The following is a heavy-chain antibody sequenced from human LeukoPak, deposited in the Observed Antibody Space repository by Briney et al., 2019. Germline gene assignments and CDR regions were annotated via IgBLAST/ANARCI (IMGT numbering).Heavy chain of an antibody. Sequence: GGSLRLSCAASGFTFSDYAMSWVRQAPGGGLEWVSAISGSDDKTFHADSVKGRFTTSRDNSKNTLSLQMSSLRVEDSAVYFCAKNTSAWWYHRAYMNVWGTGTTVTVSS. J-gene: IGHJ6*03. CDR2: ISGSDDKT. CDR1: GFTFSDYA. D-gene: IGHD2-15*01. V-gene: IGHV3-23*01. CDR3: AKNTSAWWYHRAYMNV.